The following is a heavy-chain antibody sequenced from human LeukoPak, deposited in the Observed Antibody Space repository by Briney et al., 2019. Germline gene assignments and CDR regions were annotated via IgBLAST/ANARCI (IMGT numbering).Heavy chain of an antibody. D-gene: IGHD4-17*01. Sequence: PSQTLSLTCTVSGGSISSGSYYWSWIRQPAGKGLEWIGYIHYSGSTKYNPSLKSRVTISVDTSENQFSLTLNSVTAADTAVYYCARSRGGYGDYGSWFDPWGQGILVTVSS. V-gene: IGHV4-61*10. J-gene: IGHJ5*02. CDR2: IHYSGST. CDR1: GGSISSGSYY. CDR3: ARSRGGYGDYGSWFDP.